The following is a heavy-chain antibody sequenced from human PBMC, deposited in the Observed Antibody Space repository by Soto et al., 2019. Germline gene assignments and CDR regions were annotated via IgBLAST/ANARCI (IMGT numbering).Heavy chain of an antibody. D-gene: IGHD2-8*02. CDR2: ISYDGTNK. CDR3: ARDPKTTGGQHWAFNYFDS. J-gene: IGHJ4*02. V-gene: IGHV3-30-3*01. Sequence: EGSLRLSCAASGFSFSISPMHWVRQAPGKGPEWVALISYDGTNKFYADSVKGRFTISRDNSKSTLYLRVDSLRPEDAAVYYCARDPKTTGGQHWAFNYFDSWGQGTLVTVSS. CDR1: GFSFSISP.